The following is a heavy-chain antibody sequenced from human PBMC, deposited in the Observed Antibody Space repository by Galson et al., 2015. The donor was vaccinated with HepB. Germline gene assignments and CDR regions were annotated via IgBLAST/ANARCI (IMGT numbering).Heavy chain of an antibody. CDR2: ISAYNDKT. V-gene: IGHV1-18*01. J-gene: IGHJ6*02. Sequence: QSGAEVKKPGDSLKISCKASGYIFTNYGISWVRQAPGQGLEWMRWISAYNDKTNYAQNFRDRVTMTTDISTSTVYMELRSLRSDDTAVYYCARDVGIILVREAFEPKYYYYGMDVWGQGTTVTVSS. D-gene: IGHD3-10*01. CDR3: ARDVGIILVREAFEPKYYYYGMDV. CDR1: GYIFTNYG.